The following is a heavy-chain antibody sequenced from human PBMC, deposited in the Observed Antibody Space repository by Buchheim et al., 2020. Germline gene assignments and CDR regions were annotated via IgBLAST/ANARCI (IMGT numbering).Heavy chain of an antibody. CDR1: GFTFCSYG. Sequence: QVQLVESGGGVVQPGRSLRLSCAASGFTFCSYGMHWVRQAPGKGLEWVAVISYDGSNKYYADSVKGRFTISRDNSKNTLYLQMKSLKAEDTAVYDCAKDLPGQLGPDYWGQGTL. V-gene: IGHV3-30*18. D-gene: IGHD6-6*01. CDR3: AKDLPGQLGPDY. J-gene: IGHJ4*02. CDR2: ISYDGSNK.